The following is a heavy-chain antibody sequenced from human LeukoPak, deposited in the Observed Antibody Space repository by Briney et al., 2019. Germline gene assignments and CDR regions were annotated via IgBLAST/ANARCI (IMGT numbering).Heavy chain of an antibody. CDR3: AKDTSGSYPYYYYGMDV. CDR2: ISWNSGSI. D-gene: IGHD1-26*01. V-gene: IGHV3-9*01. Sequence: GGSLRLSCAASGFTFDDYAMHWVRHAPGKGLEWVSGISWNSGSIGYADSVKGRFTISRDNAKNSLYLQMNSLRAEDTALYYCAKDTSGSYPYYYYGMDVWGQGTTVTVS. CDR1: GFTFDDYA. J-gene: IGHJ6*02.